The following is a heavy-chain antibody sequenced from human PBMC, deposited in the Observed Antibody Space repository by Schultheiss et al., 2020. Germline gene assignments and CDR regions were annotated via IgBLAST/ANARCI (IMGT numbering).Heavy chain of an antibody. Sequence: TLALTCTVSGGSISSGGYYWSWIRQHPGKGLEWIGYIYYSGSTYYNPSLKSRVTISVDTSKNQFSLKLSSVTAADTAVYYCARERVYSSSWRYGMDVWGQGTTVT. V-gene: IGHV4-31*03. CDR1: GGSISSGGYY. CDR2: IYYSGST. J-gene: IGHJ6*02. D-gene: IGHD6-13*01. CDR3: ARERVYSSSWRYGMDV.